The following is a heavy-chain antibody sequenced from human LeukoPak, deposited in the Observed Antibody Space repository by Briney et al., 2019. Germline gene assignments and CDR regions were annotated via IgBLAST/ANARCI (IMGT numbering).Heavy chain of an antibody. CDR1: GFTFDDYA. CDR3: ARQPYGMDV. D-gene: IGHD1-1*01. CDR2: ISWNSGSI. J-gene: IGHJ6*02. Sequence: HPGGSLRLSCAASGFTFDDYAMHWVRQAPGKGLEWVSGISWNSGSIGYADSVKGRFTISRDNSKNTLYLQMNSLRAEDTAVYYCARQPYGMDVWGQGTTVTVSS. V-gene: IGHV3-9*01.